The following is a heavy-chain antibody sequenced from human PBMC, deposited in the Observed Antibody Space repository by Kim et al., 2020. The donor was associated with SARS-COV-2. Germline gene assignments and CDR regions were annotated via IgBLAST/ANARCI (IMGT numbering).Heavy chain of an antibody. CDR3: AKYYGSGRAAFDI. J-gene: IGHJ3*02. Sequence: YPDTVKGRFNSSRDNSKNTLDLQMNSLRGEDTAVDYCAKYYGSGRAAFDIWGQGTMVTVSS. D-gene: IGHD3-10*01. V-gene: IGHV3-23*01.